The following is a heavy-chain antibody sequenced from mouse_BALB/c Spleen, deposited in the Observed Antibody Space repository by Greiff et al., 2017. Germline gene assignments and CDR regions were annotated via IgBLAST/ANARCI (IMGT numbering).Heavy chain of an antibody. J-gene: IGHJ1*01. V-gene: IGHV2-9*02. CDR1: GFSLTSYG. D-gene: IGHD2-14*01. CDR3: ARVQVRRDWYFDV. Sequence: VKLVESGPGLVAPSQSLSITCTVSGFSLTSYGVHWVRQPPGKGLEWLGVIWAGGSTNYNSALMSRLSISKDNSKSQVFLKMNSLQTDDTAMYYCARVQVRRDWYFDVWGAGTTVTVSS. CDR2: IWAGGST.